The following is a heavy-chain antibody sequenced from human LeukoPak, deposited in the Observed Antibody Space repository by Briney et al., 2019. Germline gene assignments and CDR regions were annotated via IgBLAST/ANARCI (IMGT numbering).Heavy chain of an antibody. CDR2: INPKRGGA. CDR3: ARSPIAVLPAAIMSLRAPSDY. D-gene: IGHD2-2*02. CDR1: GYTFTGYY. J-gene: IGHJ4*02. V-gene: IGHV1-2*02. Sequence: ASVKVSCKASGYTFTGYYIHSVRQAPGQGLEWMGWINPKRGGANYAQKFQGRVTMTRDTSINTAYMELSSLRYDDTALYYCARSPIAVLPAAIMSLRAPSDYWGQGTLVTVSS.